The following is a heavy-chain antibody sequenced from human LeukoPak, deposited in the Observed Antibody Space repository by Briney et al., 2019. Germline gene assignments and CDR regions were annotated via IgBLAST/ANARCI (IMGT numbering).Heavy chain of an antibody. CDR3: AKDYDFWSGYYTGHYYYYGMDV. Sequence: GRSLRLSCAASGFTFSSYGMHWVRQAPGKGLEWVAVISYDGSNKYYADSVKGRFTISRDNSKNTLYLQMNSLRAEDTAVYYCAKDYDFWSGYYTGHYYYYGMDVWGQGTTVTVSS. CDR1: GFTFSSYG. J-gene: IGHJ6*02. D-gene: IGHD3-3*01. CDR2: ISYDGSNK. V-gene: IGHV3-30*18.